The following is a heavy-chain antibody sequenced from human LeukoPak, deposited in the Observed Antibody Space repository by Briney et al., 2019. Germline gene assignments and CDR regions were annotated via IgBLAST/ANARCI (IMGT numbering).Heavy chain of an antibody. CDR1: GYSISSGYY. CDR2: IYHSGNT. J-gene: IGHJ4*02. V-gene: IGHV4-38-2*02. D-gene: IGHD4-17*01. Sequence: PSETLSLTCTVSGYSISSGYYWGWIRQPPGKGLEWIGSIYHSGNTYYNPSLKSRVTISVDTSKNQFSLKLSSVTAADTAVYYCARFYDYGDYGFWSGMVYWGQGTLVTVSS. CDR3: ARFYDYGDYGFWSGMVY.